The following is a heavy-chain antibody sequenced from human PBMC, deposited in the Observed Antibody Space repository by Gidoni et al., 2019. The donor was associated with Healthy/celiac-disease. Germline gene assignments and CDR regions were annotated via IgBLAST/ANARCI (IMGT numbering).Heavy chain of an antibody. J-gene: IGHJ4*02. Sequence: QVQLQQWGAGLLKPSETLSLTCAVYGGSFSGYYWSWIRQPPGKGLEWIGKINHSGSTNYNPSLKSRVTISVDTSKNQFSLKLSSVTAADTAVYYCARLTMVRGALDYWGQGTLVTVSS. CDR3: ARLTMVRGALDY. CDR2: INHSGST. V-gene: IGHV4-34*01. D-gene: IGHD3-10*01. CDR1: GGSFSGYY.